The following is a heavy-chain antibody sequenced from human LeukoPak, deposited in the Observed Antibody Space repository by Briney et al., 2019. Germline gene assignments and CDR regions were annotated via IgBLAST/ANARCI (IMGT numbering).Heavy chain of an antibody. Sequence: SETLSLTCAVYGGSFSGYYWSWIRQPPGKGLEWIGEINHSGSTNYNPSLESRVTISVDTSKNQFSLKLSSVTAADTAVYYCARGYCSSTSCYYFDYWGQGTLVTVSS. CDR3: ARGYCSSTSCYYFDY. D-gene: IGHD2-2*01. V-gene: IGHV4-34*01. CDR2: INHSGST. CDR1: GGSFSGYY. J-gene: IGHJ4*02.